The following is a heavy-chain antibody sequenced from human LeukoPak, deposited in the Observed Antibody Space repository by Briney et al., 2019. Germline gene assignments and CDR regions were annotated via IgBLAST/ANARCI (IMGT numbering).Heavy chain of an antibody. D-gene: IGHD2-2*01. CDR3: AKGSGPATLYYYYMDV. CDR1: GFSFNTYG. CDR2: IWYDGSHQ. Sequence: AGGSLRLSCAASGFSFNTYGMHWVRQAPGKGLEWVAVIWYDGSHQYYTDSVKGRFTISRDNSKNTLYLQMNSLRAEDTAVYYCAKGSGPATLYYYYMDVWGKGTTVTVSS. J-gene: IGHJ6*03. V-gene: IGHV3-30*02.